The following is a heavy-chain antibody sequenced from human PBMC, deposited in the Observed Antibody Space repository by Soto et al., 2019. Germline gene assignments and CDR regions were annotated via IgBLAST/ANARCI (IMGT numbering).Heavy chain of an antibody. CDR2: IYQSGST. CDR1: GGSVSNRGYS. J-gene: IGHJ4*02. Sequence: PSETLSLTCVVSGGSVSNRGYSWGWIRQPPGQGLEWIGYIYQSGSTYSHPSLKSRLSMSLDISKNQFSLTLKSVTAADTAVYYCVRDGPPFDSWGQGLMVTVSS. V-gene: IGHV4-30-2*01. CDR3: VRDGPPFDS.